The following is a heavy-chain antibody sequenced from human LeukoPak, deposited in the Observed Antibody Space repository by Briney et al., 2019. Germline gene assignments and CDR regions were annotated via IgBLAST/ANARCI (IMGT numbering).Heavy chain of an antibody. V-gene: IGHV3-48*03. CDR1: GFTFSSYE. D-gene: IGHD6-6*01. CDR2: ISSTGSTI. CDR3: ARIGYSSSSLDY. J-gene: IGHJ4*02. Sequence: GGSLRLSCAASGFTFSSYEMIWVRQAPGKGLEWVSYISSTGSTIYYADSVKGRFTISRDNAKNSLYLQLDSLRAEDTAVYYCARIGYSSSSLDYWGQGTLVTVSS.